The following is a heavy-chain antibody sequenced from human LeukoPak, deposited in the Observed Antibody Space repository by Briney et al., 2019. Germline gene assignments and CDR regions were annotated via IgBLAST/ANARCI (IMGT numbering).Heavy chain of an antibody. CDR3: VRNGYYSIDT. CDR1: DGSINNYY. CDR2: IHYSGST. J-gene: IGHJ5*02. Sequence: PSETLSLTCTVSDGSINNYYWTWIRQPPGKGLEWIGCIHYSGSTNYNPSLKSRVTISVDTSKNQFSLKLSSVTAADTAVYYCVRNGYYSIDTWGQGTLVTVSS. V-gene: IGHV4-59*01. D-gene: IGHD5-12*01.